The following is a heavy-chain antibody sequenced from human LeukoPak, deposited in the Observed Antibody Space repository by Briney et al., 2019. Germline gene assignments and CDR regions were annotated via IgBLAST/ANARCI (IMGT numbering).Heavy chain of an antibody. CDR2: INPNSGGT. V-gene: IGHV1-2*02. J-gene: IGHJ4*02. D-gene: IGHD3-16*02. Sequence: GASVKVSCKASGYTFTGYYMHWVRQAPGQGLEWMGWINPNSGGTNYAQKFQGRVTMTRDTSISTAYMELSRLRSDDTAVYYCARVSQGMNYVWGSYRPFDYWGQGTLVTVSS. CDR3: ARVSQGMNYVWGSYRPFDY. CDR1: GYTFTGYY.